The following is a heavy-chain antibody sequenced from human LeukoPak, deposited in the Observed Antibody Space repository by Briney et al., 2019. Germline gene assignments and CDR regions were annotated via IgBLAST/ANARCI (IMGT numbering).Heavy chain of an antibody. CDR1: GYSFATYW. D-gene: IGHD2-2*03. V-gene: IGHV5-51*01. J-gene: IGHJ4*02. CDR2: IYPDESNI. CDR3: ARPPSRGYSSSFEY. Sequence: GESLKISCKGSGYSFATYWIAWVGQMPGKGLEWMGIIYPDESNIRCSPSFQGQVTISADNSISTAYLQWSSLKASDTAIYYCARPPSRGYSSSFEYWGQGTLVTVSS.